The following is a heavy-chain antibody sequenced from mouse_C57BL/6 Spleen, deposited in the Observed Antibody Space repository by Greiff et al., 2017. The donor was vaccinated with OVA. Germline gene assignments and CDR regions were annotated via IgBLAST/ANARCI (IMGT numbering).Heavy chain of an antibody. J-gene: IGHJ3*01. Sequence: VKLQESGAELARPGASVKMSCKASGYTFTSYTMHWVKQRPGQGLEWIGYINPSSGYTKYNQKFKDKATLTADKSSSTAYMQLSSLTSEDSAVYYCARDYSNSFAYWGQGTLVTVSA. V-gene: IGHV1-4*01. CDR3: ARDYSNSFAY. D-gene: IGHD2-5*01. CDR1: GYTFTSYT. CDR2: INPSSGYT.